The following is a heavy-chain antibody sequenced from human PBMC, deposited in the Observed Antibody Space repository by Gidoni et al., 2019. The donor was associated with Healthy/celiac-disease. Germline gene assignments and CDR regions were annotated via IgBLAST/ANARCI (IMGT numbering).Heavy chain of an antibody. J-gene: IGHJ6*02. CDR3: AKALGYCSSTSCWAVGDYYYGMDV. CDR1: GFTFSSYA. Sequence: EVQLLESGGGLVQPGGSLRLSCAASGFTFSSYAMSWVRPAPGKGLEWVSAISGSGGSTYYADSVKGRFTISRDNSKNTLYLQMNSLRAEDTAVYYCAKALGYCSSTSCWAVGDYYYGMDVWGQGTTVTVSS. D-gene: IGHD2-2*01. CDR2: ISGSGGST. V-gene: IGHV3-23*01.